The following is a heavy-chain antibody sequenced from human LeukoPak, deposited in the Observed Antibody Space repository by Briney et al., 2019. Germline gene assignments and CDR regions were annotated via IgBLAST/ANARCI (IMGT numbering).Heavy chain of an antibody. J-gene: IGHJ6*03. V-gene: IGHV4-34*01. CDR2: IKHGGST. CDR3: ARGFLSRWLQWGYDYMDV. D-gene: IGHD5-24*01. Sequence: SETLSLTCAVYGGSFTDYYWSWIRQPPGKGLEWIGEIKHGGSTNYNPSLKSRVTISVDTSKNQFSLKMSSVTAADTAVYYCARGFLSRWLQWGYDYMDVWGKGTTVTVSS. CDR1: GGSFTDYY.